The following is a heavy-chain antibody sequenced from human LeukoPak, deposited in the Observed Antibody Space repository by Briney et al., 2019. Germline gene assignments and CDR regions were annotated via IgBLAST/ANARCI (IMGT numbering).Heavy chain of an antibody. CDR2: MNPNSGNT. D-gene: IGHD3-22*01. CDR3: ASDLIYYYDSSGYYYALDY. CDR1: GYTFTSYD. V-gene: IGHV1-8*01. Sequence: ASVKVSCKASGYTFTSYDINWVRQATGQGLEWMGWMNPNSGNTGYAQKFQGRVTMTRDTSISTAYMELSRLRSDDTAVYYCASDLIYYYDSSGYYYALDYWGQGTLVTVSS. J-gene: IGHJ4*02.